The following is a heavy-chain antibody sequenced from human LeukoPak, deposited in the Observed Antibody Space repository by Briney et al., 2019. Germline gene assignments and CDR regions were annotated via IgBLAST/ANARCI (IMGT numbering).Heavy chain of an antibody. J-gene: IGHJ4*02. D-gene: IGHD2-8*01. CDR1: GFTFSDYG. V-gene: IGHV3-30*02. Sequence: GGSLRLSCAASGFTFSDYGMHWVRQAPGKGLEWVAFIRYGSSNKYHAESVRGRFTISRDISKNTLYLQMNSLRAEDTAVYYCAKEGYCTNDVCYGLDYWGQGTLVTVSS. CDR2: IRYGSSNK. CDR3: AKEGYCTNDVCYGLDY.